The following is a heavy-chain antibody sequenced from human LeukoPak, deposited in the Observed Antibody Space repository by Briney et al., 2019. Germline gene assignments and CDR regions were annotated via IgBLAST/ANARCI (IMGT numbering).Heavy chain of an antibody. CDR2: KEQDGSEK. D-gene: IGHD3-16*02. V-gene: IGHV3-7*05. CDR1: GFTFSNYW. Sequence: GYLRLSCAASGFTFSNYWMSWVRQAPGKGLEWVANKEQDGSEKYYVDSVKGRFTISRDNAKSSLFLQMNSLGAEDTAVYYCARDSSPGYYDYVWGTYPRYWGQGTLVSVCS. CDR3: ARDSSPGYYDYVWGTYPRY. J-gene: IGHJ4*02.